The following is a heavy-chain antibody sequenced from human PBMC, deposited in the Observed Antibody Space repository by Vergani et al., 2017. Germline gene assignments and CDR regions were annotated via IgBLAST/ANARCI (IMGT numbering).Heavy chain of an antibody. J-gene: IGHJ4*02. CDR1: GFTFSSYA. CDR2: ISGSGGST. Sequence: EVQLLESGGGLVQPGGSLRLSCAASGFTFSSYAMSWVRQAPGKGLEWVSAISGSGGSTYYADSVKGRFTISRENSKNTLYLQMNSLRAEDTAVYYCAKAATNRYWGGDCYLFDYWGQGTLVTVSS. D-gene: IGHD2-21*02. V-gene: IGHV3-23*01. CDR3: AKAATNRYWGGDCYLFDY.